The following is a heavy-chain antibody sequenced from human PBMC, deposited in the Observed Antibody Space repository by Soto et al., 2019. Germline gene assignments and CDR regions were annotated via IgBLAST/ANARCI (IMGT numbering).Heavy chain of an antibody. D-gene: IGHD3-22*01. CDR3: AREVRYYYDSSDHYYYYGMDV. V-gene: IGHV1-18*01. CDR2: ISAYNGNT. Sequence: ASVKVSCKASGYTFTGYGISWVRQAPGQGLEWMGWISAYNGNTNYAQKLQGRVTMTTDTSTSTAYMELRSLRSDDTAVYYCAREVRYYYDSSDHYYYYGMDVWGQGTTVTVSS. CDR1: GYTFTGYG. J-gene: IGHJ6*02.